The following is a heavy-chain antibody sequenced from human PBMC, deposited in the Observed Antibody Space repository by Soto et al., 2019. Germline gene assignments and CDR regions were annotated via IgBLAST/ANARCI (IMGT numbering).Heavy chain of an antibody. Sequence: QLQLQESGPGLVKPSETLSLTCTVSGGSISSSSYYWGWIRQPPGKGLEWIGSIYYSGSTYYNPSLKSRVTISVDTSKNQFSLKLSSVTAADTAVYYCARSILTGIVGATGPRGFDYWGQGTLVTVSS. J-gene: IGHJ4*02. CDR1: GGSISSSSYY. D-gene: IGHD1-26*01. CDR3: ARSILTGIVGATGPRGFDY. CDR2: IYYSGST. V-gene: IGHV4-39*01.